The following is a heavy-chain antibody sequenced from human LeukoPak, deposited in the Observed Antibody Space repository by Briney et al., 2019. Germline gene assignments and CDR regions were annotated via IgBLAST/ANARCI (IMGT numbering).Heavy chain of an antibody. CDR1: GFTFSNYG. CDR3: ARYCSSTSCYTAAHYYFDY. V-gene: IGHV3-48*04. J-gene: IGHJ4*02. D-gene: IGHD2-2*02. CDR2: ISSSGSTI. Sequence: PGRSLRLSCAASGFTFSNYGMHWVRQAPGKGLEWVSYISSSGSTIYYADSVKGRFTISRDNAKNSLYLQMNSLRAEDTAMYYCARYCSSTSCYTAAHYYFDYWGQGTLVTVSS.